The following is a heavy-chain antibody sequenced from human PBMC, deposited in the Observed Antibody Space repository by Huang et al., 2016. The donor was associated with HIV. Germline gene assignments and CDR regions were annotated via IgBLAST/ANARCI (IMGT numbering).Heavy chain of an antibody. CDR1: GKTFSGSA. CDR2: TVPSYEKP. D-gene: IGHD3-10*01. CDR3: AAKIGADGYFISRGPRSNYYSLDG. Sequence: QLQLVQSGAQVKKPGSSVNVSCKASGKTFSGSAISWVRQAPGQRREWMGGTVPSYEKPQCDKSFQGRVTSTADESMTTAYMEVTSLTSKDTAVYCCAAKIGADGYFISRGPRSNYYSLDGWGQGTTVVVSS. V-gene: IGHV1-69*13. J-gene: IGHJ6*02.